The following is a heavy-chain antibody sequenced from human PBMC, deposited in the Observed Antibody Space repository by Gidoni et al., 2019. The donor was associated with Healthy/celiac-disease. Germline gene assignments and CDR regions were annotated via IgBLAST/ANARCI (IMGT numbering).Heavy chain of an antibody. CDR2: INHSGST. D-gene: IGHD2-15*01. CDR1: GGSFSGYY. Sequence: QVQLQQWGAGLLKPSETLSLTCAVYGGSFSGYYWSWIRQPPGKGLEWIGEINHSGSTNYNPSLKSRVTISVDTSKNQFSLKLSSVTAADTAVYYCARGRGWRCSGGSCYSGANYWGQGTLVTVSS. J-gene: IGHJ4*02. CDR3: ARGRGWRCSGGSCYSGANY. V-gene: IGHV4-34*01.